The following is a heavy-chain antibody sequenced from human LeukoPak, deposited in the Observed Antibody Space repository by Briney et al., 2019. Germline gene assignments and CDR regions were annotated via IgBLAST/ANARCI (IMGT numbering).Heavy chain of an antibody. V-gene: IGHV3-23*01. Sequence: GGSLILSCAASGFTFNHYARTWFRQTPGKGLEWFSDISGSGTTTYYPDSVKGRFTISRDNSRATLYLQMNSLRADDTAVYYCAKVGRYGLKYFDSWGQGPLVTVSS. CDR2: ISGSGTTT. CDR3: AKVGRYGLKYFDS. D-gene: IGHD3-10*01. CDR1: GFTFNHYA. J-gene: IGHJ4*02.